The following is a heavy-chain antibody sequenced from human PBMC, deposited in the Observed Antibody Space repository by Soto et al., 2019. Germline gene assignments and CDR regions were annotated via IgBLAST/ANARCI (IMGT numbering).Heavy chain of an antibody. J-gene: IGHJ4*02. D-gene: IGHD5-18*01. Sequence: SGPTLVNPTQTLTLTCTFSGFSLSTSGMRVSWIRQPPGKALEWLARIDWDDGKFYSTSLKTRLTISKDTSKNQVVLTMTNMDPVDTATYYCALFYSYGHDYWGQGTLVTVSS. CDR3: ALFYSYGHDY. CDR2: IDWDDGK. V-gene: IGHV2-70*04. CDR1: GFSLSTSGMR.